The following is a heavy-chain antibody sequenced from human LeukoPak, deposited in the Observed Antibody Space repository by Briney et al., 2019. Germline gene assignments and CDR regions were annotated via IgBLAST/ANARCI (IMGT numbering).Heavy chain of an antibody. Sequence: GASVKVSCKASGYTFTSYGISWVRQAPGQGLEWMGWISAYNGNTNYAQKLQGRVTITADESTSTAYMELSSLRSEDTAVYYCARRAYCSSTSCYFFDYWGQGTLVTVSS. D-gene: IGHD2-2*01. CDR2: ISAYNGNT. CDR3: ARRAYCSSTSCYFFDY. J-gene: IGHJ4*02. CDR1: GYTFTSYG. V-gene: IGHV1-18*01.